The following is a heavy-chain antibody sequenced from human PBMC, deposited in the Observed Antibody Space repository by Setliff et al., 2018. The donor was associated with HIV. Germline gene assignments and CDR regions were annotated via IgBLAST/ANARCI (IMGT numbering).Heavy chain of an antibody. D-gene: IGHD3-10*01. CDR1: GYTFTGYC. J-gene: IGHJ4*02. Sequence: ASVKVSCKASGYTFTGYCIHWVRLAPGQGLEWMGWINPNSGDTNFAQKFQGRVTVTGDTSISTAYMELNSLTSDDTAVYYCARNYVSGSLGLDYWGQGVLVTVSS. V-gene: IGHV1-2*02. CDR3: ARNYVSGSLGLDY. CDR2: INPNSGDT.